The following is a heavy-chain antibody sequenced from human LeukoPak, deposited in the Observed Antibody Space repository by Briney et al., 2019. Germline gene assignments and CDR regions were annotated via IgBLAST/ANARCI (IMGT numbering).Heavy chain of an antibody. CDR2: INHSGST. Sequence: SETLSLTCAVYGGSFSAYYWSWIRQPPGKGLEWIGEINHSGSTNYNPSLKSRVTISVGTSKNQFSLKLSSVTATDTAVYYCARGKIQLWLPFDYWGQGTLVTVSS. D-gene: IGHD5-18*01. V-gene: IGHV4-34*01. CDR1: GGSFSAYY. CDR3: ARGKIQLWLPFDY. J-gene: IGHJ4*02.